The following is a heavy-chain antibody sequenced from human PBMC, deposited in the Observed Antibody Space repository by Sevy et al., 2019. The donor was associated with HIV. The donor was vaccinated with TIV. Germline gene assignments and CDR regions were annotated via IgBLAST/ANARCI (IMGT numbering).Heavy chain of an antibody. CDR2: INQNGSLK. D-gene: IGHD6-13*01. V-gene: IGHV3-7*01. Sequence: GGSLRLSCAASGFSLNNYGMNWVRQAPGKGLEWVANINQNGSLKYYVHSVKGRFTISRDNARNLVSLQMNNLRAEDTALYYCVRAIASDGSFWGQGTLVTVSS. J-gene: IGHJ4*02. CDR3: VRAIASDGSF. CDR1: GFSLNNYG.